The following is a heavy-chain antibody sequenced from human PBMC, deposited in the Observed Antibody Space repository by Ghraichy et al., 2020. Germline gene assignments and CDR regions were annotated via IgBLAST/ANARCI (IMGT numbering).Heavy chain of an antibody. Sequence: GGSLRLSCTASGFIFSNYWMTWVRQAPGKGLEWVANIKKDGTDKNYVDSVKGRFNLSRDNAKNSVYLRMDSLRAEDPAVYYCVRDEGFCDSTTCYDVFDIWGQGTIVTVSS. CDR2: IKKDGTDK. D-gene: IGHD2-2*01. CDR3: VRDEGFCDSTTCYDVFDI. J-gene: IGHJ3*02. V-gene: IGHV3-7*03. CDR1: GFIFSNYW.